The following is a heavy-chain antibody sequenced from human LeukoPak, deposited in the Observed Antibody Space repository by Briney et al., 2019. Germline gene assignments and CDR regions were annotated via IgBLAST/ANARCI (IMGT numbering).Heavy chain of an antibody. CDR3: ARSGNYATLFDY. CDR1: GGSISSGGYY. CDR2: IYHSGST. D-gene: IGHD1-7*01. Sequence: SQTLSLTCTVSGGSISSGGYYWSWIRQPPGKGLEWIGYIYHSGSTYYNPSLKRRVTISVDRSKNQFSLKLSSVTAAATAVYYCARSGNYATLFDYWGQGTLVTVPS. J-gene: IGHJ4*02. V-gene: IGHV4-30-2*01.